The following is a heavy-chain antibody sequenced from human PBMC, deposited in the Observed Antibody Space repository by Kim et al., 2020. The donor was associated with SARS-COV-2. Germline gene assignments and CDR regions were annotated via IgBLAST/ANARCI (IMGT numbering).Heavy chain of an antibody. V-gene: IGHV4-39*01. Sequence: SETLSLTCTVSGGTISSSSYYWGWIRQPPGKDHEWLGSINYSGSPYYNPSLNSRFVISVDMSENQVSLSVTSVTAADTAVYYCVRQGGSSWAFDYWGRGTRVTVSS. CDR1: GGTISSSSYY. D-gene: IGHD6-13*01. J-gene: IGHJ4*02. CDR2: INYSGSP. CDR3: VRQGGSSWAFDY.